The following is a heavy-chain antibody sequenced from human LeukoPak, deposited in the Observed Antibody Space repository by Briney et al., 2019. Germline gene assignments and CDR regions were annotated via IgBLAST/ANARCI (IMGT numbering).Heavy chain of an antibody. CDR2: IYYSGST. Sequence: PSETLSLTCTVSGGSISSYYWTWTRQPPGKGREWMGYIYYSGSTNYNPSLKSRVTMSVYTSKNQFSLRLSSVTAADTAVYYCARTGSYDSNGLDSWGQGTLVTVSS. D-gene: IGHD3-10*01. J-gene: IGHJ4*02. CDR1: GGSISSYY. CDR3: ARTGSYDSNGLDS. V-gene: IGHV4-59*08.